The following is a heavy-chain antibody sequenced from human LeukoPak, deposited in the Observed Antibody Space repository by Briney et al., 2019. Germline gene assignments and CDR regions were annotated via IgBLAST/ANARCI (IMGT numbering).Heavy chain of an antibody. D-gene: IGHD3-9*01. CDR1: GFTFSDYY. CDR2: ISSSSYT. Sequence: GGSLRLSCAASGFTFSDYYMSWIRQAPGKGLEWVSYISSSSYTNYADSVKGRFTISRDNAKNSLYLQMNSLRAEDTAVYYCARGDYDILTGYDYWGQGTLVTVSS. V-gene: IGHV3-11*06. J-gene: IGHJ4*02. CDR3: ARGDYDILTGYDY.